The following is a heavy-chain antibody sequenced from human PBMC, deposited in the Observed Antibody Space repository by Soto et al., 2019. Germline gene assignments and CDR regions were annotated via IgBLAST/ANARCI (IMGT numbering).Heavy chain of an antibody. CDR3: AREKSSRYDH. D-gene: IGHD6-13*01. V-gene: IGHV4-59*01. CDR1: GGSISSYY. CDR2: IYYSGST. Sequence: PSETLSLTCTVSGGSISSYYWSWIRQPPGKGLEWIGYIYYSGSTNYNPSLKSRVTISVDTSISTAYMELSSLRSEDTAVYYCAREKSSRYDHWGQGTLVTVSS. J-gene: IGHJ4*02.